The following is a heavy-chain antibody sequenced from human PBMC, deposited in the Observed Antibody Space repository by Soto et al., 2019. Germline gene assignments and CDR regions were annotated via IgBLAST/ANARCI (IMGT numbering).Heavy chain of an antibody. D-gene: IGHD3-3*01. CDR2: IYYSGST. CDR3: ARTIFGVVPHFDY. Sequence: PSGTLSLTCTVSGGSISSGDYYWSWIRQPPGKGLEWIGYIYYSGSTYYNPSLKSRVTISVDTSKSQFSLKLSSVTAADTAVYYSARTIFGVVPHFDYWGQGTLDPVSS. CDR1: GGSISSGDYY. V-gene: IGHV4-30-4*01. J-gene: IGHJ4*02.